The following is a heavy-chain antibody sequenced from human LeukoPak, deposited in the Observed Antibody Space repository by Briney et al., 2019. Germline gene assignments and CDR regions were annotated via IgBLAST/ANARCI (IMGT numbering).Heavy chain of an antibody. CDR1: GGSFSGYY. V-gene: IGHV4-34*01. Sequence: PSETLSLTCAVYGGSFSGYYWSWIRQPPGKGLEWIGEINHSGSTNYNPSLESRVTISVDTSKNQFSLKLSSVTAADTAVYYCARTLYRCSSTSCYAGYYYYGMDVWGQGTTVTVSS. CDR3: ARTLYRCSSTSCYAGYYYYGMDV. CDR2: INHSGST. J-gene: IGHJ6*02. D-gene: IGHD2-2*01.